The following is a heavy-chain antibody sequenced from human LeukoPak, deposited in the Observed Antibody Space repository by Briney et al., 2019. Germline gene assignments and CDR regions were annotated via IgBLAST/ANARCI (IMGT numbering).Heavy chain of an antibody. D-gene: IGHD5-24*01. V-gene: IGHV3-53*01. CDR1: GFTVSSNY. J-gene: IGHJ4*02. CDR2: IYSGGST. Sequence: GGSLRLSCAASGFTVSSNYMSWVRQAPGKGLEWVSVIYSGGSTYYADSVKGRVTISRDNSEHTLYLQMNSLRAEDTAVYYCARERTATSYFDYWGQGTLVTVSS. CDR3: ARERTATSYFDY.